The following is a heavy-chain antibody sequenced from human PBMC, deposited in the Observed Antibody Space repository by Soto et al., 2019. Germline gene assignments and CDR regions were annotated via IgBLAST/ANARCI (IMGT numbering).Heavy chain of an antibody. Sequence: QVRLQESGPGLVKPSQTLSLTCNVSGGSISSGDYYWSWIRQPPGKGLEWIGFIYFTGSTHYNPSLKSRVNISGDTSKNQFSLKLTSVTAADTAAYYCARGDVTAVVITTWGQGTLVTVSS. CDR1: GGSISSGDYY. J-gene: IGHJ5*02. CDR3: ARGDVTAVVITT. CDR2: IYFTGST. V-gene: IGHV4-30-4*01. D-gene: IGHD3-22*01.